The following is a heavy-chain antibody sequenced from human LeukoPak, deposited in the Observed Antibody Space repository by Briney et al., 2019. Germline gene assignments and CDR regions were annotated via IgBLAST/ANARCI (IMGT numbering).Heavy chain of an antibody. J-gene: IGHJ4*02. CDR1: GFTFSSYA. CDR3: AKKPSSGYYYIDY. V-gene: IGHV3-23*01. CDR2: ISDSGGST. D-gene: IGHD3-22*01. Sequence: GGSLRLSCAASGFTFSSYAMSWVRQAPGKGLEWVSTISDSGGSTYYADSVKGRFTISRDNSKNTLYLQMNSLRAEDMAVYCCAKKPSSGYYYIDYWGQGTLVTVSS.